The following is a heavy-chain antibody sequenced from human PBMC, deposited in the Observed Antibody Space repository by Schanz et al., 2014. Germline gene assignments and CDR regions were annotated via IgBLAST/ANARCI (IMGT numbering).Heavy chain of an antibody. CDR2: IKQDGSEK. D-gene: IGHD5-12*01. CDR1: GFIFSNSW. CDR3: ARDPNSVNEIDY. J-gene: IGHJ4*02. Sequence: EVQLVESGGGLVQPGGSLRLSCAASGFIFSNSWMSWVRQAPGKGLEWVANIKQDGSEKYYVDSVKGRFTLSRDNAKNSMYLQMNSLRVEDTAVYYCARDPNSVNEIDYWGQGTLVTVSS. V-gene: IGHV3-7*03.